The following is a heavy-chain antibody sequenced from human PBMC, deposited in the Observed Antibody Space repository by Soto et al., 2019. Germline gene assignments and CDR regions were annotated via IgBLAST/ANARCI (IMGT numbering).Heavy chain of an antibody. CDR3: AKVGQVIVVVPAELDY. D-gene: IGHD2-2*01. CDR1: GFTFSSYG. CDR2: ISYDGSNK. J-gene: IGHJ4*02. Sequence: QVQLVESGGGVVQPGRSLRLSCAASGFTFSSYGMHWVRQAPGKGLEWVAVISYDGSNKYYADSVKGRFTISRDNSKNTLYLHMNSLRAEDTAVYYCAKVGQVIVVVPAELDYWGQGTLVTVSS. V-gene: IGHV3-30*18.